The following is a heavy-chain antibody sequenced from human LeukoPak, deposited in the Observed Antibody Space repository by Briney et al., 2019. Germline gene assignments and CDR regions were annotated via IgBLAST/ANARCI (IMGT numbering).Heavy chain of an antibody. CDR3: ARKYSSNFGGAFDI. CDR2: INSDGINT. V-gene: IGHV3-74*01. CDR1: GFTFSNYW. D-gene: IGHD6-13*01. J-gene: IGHJ3*02. Sequence: PGGSLRLSCAASGFTFSNYWMHWVRQAPGKGLVWVSRINSDGINTSYADSVKGRFTISRDNAKNSLFLQMNSLRAEDTAAYYCARKYSSNFGGAFDIWGQGTMVTVSS.